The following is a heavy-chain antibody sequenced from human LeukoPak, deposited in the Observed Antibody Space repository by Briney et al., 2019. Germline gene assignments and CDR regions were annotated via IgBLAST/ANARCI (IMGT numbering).Heavy chain of an antibody. V-gene: IGHV1-46*01. CDR2: INPSGGST. J-gene: IGHJ3*02. CDR3: ARERTVAGSLGAFDI. Sequence: GASVKVSCKASGYTFTSYYMHWVRQAPGQGLEWMGIINPSGGSTSYAQKFQGRVTMTRDTSTSTVYMELSSLRSEDTAVYYCARERTVAGSLGAFDIWGQGTMVTVSS. D-gene: IGHD6-19*01. CDR1: GYTFTSYY.